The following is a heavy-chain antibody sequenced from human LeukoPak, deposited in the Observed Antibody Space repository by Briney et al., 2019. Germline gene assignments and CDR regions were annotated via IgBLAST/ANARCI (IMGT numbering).Heavy chain of an antibody. Sequence: ASVKVSCKASGYTFTSYATNWVRQAPGQGLEWMGWINTNTGNPTYAQGFTGRFVFSLDTSVSTAYLQISSLKAEDTAVYYCARLWGELSDLWFDPWGQGTLVTVSS. D-gene: IGHD1-26*01. J-gene: IGHJ5*02. V-gene: IGHV7-4-1*02. CDR2: INTNTGNP. CDR3: ARLWGELSDLWFDP. CDR1: GYTFTSYA.